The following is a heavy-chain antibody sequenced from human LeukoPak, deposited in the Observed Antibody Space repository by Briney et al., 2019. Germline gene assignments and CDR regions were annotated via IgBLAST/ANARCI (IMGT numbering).Heavy chain of an antibody. CDR1: GGSISSSSYY. V-gene: IGHV4-39*01. CDR3: ARMIGDDAFDI. CDR2: IYYSGTT. J-gene: IGHJ3*02. D-gene: IGHD3-22*01. Sequence: AETLSLTCTVSGGSISSSSYYWDWIRQPPGKGLEWIGTIYYSGTTYYNPSLKSRVTISVDTSRNQFSLKLSSVTATDTAVYYCARMIGDDAFDIWGQGTMVTVSS.